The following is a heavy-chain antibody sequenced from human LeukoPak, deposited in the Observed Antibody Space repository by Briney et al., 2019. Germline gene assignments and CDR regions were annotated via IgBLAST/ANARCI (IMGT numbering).Heavy chain of an antibody. Sequence: ASVKVSCKVSGYTLTELSMHSVRQPPGKGREWMGGFDLEDGETIYAQKFQGRVTMTEDASTDTAYMELSSLRSEDTAVYYCATDRAWLRRSGYYYYGMDVWGQGTTVTVSS. D-gene: IGHD5-12*01. CDR1: GYTLTELS. V-gene: IGHV1-24*01. CDR2: FDLEDGET. J-gene: IGHJ6*02. CDR3: ATDRAWLRRSGYYYYGMDV.